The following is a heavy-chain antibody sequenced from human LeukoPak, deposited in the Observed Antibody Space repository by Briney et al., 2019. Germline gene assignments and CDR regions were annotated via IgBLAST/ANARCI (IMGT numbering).Heavy chain of an antibody. J-gene: IGHJ4*02. D-gene: IGHD5-24*01. Sequence: PSETLSLTCTVSGYSISSGYYWGWIRQPPGQGLEWIGSIYHSGSTYYNPSLKSRVTISVDTSKNQFSLKLSSVTAADTAVYYCARDGGDGYNRWGQGTLVTVSS. CDR3: ARDGGDGYNR. V-gene: IGHV4-38-2*02. CDR2: IYHSGST. CDR1: GYSISSGYY.